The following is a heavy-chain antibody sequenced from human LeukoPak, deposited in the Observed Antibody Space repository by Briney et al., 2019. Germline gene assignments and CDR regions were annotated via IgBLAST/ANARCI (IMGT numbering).Heavy chain of an antibody. CDR2: ISAYNGNT. D-gene: IGHD3-22*01. V-gene: IGHV1-18*01. Sequence: ASVKVSCKASGYTFTTYGISWVRLAPGQGLEWMGWISAYNGNTNYAQKLQGRVTMTTDTSTSTAYMELRSLRSDDTAVYYCARGYYDSSGYYPFDYWGQGTLVTVSS. J-gene: IGHJ4*02. CDR3: ARGYYDSSGYYPFDY. CDR1: GYTFTTYG.